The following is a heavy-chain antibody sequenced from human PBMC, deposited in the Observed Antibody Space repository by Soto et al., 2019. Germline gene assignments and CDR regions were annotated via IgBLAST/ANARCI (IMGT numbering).Heavy chain of an antibody. CDR3: ARVGGYSYGGVDY. D-gene: IGHD5-18*01. Sequence: QVQLVQSGAEVKKPGASVKVSCKASGYTFTSYYMHWVRQAPGQGLEWMGIINPSGGSTTYAQKSXXRXTMTRDTSTSTVYSELSSLRSEDTAVYYCARVGGYSYGGVDYWGQGTLVTVSS. CDR1: GYTFTSYY. CDR2: INPSGGST. V-gene: IGHV1-46*01. J-gene: IGHJ4*02.